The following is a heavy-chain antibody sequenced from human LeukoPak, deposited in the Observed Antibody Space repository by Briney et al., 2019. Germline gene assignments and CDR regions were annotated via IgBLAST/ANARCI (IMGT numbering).Heavy chain of an antibody. V-gene: IGHV3-21*01. J-gene: IGHJ4*02. CDR1: GFTFSSYS. CDR2: ISSSSSYI. D-gene: IGHD6-19*01. CDR3: AREASKSGWYLRYFDY. Sequence: PGGSLRLSCAASGFTFSSYSMNWVLQAPGKGLEWVSSISSSSSYIYYADSVKGRFTISRDNAKNSLYLQMNSLRAEDTAVYYCAREASKSGWYLRYFDYWGQGTLVTVSS.